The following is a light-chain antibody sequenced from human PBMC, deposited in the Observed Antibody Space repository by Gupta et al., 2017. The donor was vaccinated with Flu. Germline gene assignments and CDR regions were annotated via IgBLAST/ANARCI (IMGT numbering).Light chain of an antibody. CDR1: ALSTQY. V-gene: IGLV3-25*03. Sequence: HELTQPPSVSVSPGETARITCSGEALSTQYTYWYQQKSGRAPVRLIYKDTERPSGIPERFSGSSSGSTVPLTISGVQAEDQGDYYCQSMDTTGSSRVFGGGTKLAVL. CDR3: QSMDTTGSSRV. CDR2: KDT. J-gene: IGLJ2*01.